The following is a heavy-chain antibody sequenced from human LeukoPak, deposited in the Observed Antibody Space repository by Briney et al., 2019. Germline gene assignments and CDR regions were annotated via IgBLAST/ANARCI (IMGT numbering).Heavy chain of an antibody. CDR1: GGTFSSYA. CDR2: ISASNGNT. CDR3: ASGQTYSSSWQGDYYYGMDV. J-gene: IGHJ6*02. Sequence: ASVKVSCKASGGTFSSYAISWVRQAPGQGLEWMGWISASNGNTNYSQNLQGRVTMTTDTSTSTAYMELRSLRSDDTAVYYCASGQTYSSSWQGDYYYGMDVWGQGTTVTVSS. D-gene: IGHD6-13*01. V-gene: IGHV1-18*01.